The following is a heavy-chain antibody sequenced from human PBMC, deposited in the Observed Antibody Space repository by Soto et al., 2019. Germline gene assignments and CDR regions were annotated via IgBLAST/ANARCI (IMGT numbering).Heavy chain of an antibody. J-gene: IGHJ4*02. D-gene: IGHD1-1*01. CDR3: AKRQTTVATPANYFDY. Sequence: EVQLLESGGDLVQPGGSLRLSCAASGFTFSSYTMNWVRQAPGKGLEWVSTFVGSTGSTFYADSVKGRFTISRDDSKSTLYLQMNSLRAEDTAVYYCAKRQTTVATPANYFDYWGQGTLVTVSS. V-gene: IGHV3-23*01. CDR2: FVGSTGST. CDR1: GFTFSSYT.